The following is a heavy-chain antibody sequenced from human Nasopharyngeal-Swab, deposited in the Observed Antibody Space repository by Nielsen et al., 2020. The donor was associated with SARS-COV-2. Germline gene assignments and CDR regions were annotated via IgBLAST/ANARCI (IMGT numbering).Heavy chain of an antibody. Sequence: WVRQAPGQGLEWMGIINPSGGSTSYAQKFQGRVTMTRDTSTSTVYMELSSLRSEDTAVYYCARDRVAAAGTGSDYYYYYYMGVWGKGTTVTVSS. D-gene: IGHD6-13*01. CDR3: ARDRVAAAGTGSDYYYYYYMGV. J-gene: IGHJ6*03. V-gene: IGHV1-46*01. CDR2: INPSGGST.